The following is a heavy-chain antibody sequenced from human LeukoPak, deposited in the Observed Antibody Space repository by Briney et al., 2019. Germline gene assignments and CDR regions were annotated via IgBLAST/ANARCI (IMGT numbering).Heavy chain of an antibody. J-gene: IGHJ4*02. D-gene: IGHD5-18*01. CDR1: GYNSATYW. CDR3: ARPPSRGYSSSFEF. V-gene: IGHV5-51*01. CDR2: IYPDESNI. Sequence: GESLKISCKGSGYNSATYWIAWVRQMPGKGLEWMGIIYPDESNIRYSPSFQGQVTISADKSISTAYLQWSSLKASDTAMYYCARPPSRGYSSSFEFWGQGTLVTVSS.